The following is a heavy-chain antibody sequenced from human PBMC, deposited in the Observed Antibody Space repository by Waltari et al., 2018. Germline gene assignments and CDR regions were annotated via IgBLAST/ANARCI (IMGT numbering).Heavy chain of an antibody. J-gene: IGHJ5*02. D-gene: IGHD5-12*01. CDR1: GGSIGSSSYY. V-gene: IGHV4-39*07. CDR3: AREGATGNWFDP. Sequence: QLQLQESGPGLVKPSETLSLTCTVSGGSIGSSSYYWGWIRQPPGKGLEWIGSIYYSGSTYYNPSLKSRVTISVDTSKNQFSLKLSSVTAADTAVYYCAREGATGNWFDPWGQGTLVTVSS. CDR2: IYYSGST.